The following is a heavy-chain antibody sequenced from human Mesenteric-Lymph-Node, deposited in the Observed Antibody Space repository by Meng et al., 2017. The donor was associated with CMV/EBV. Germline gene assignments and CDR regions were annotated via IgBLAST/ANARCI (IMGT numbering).Heavy chain of an antibody. CDR2: ISSSGSTI. J-gene: IGHJ6*02. CDR3: ARRGSGGRAMDV. CDR1: GFTFSNFW. V-gene: IGHV3-11*01. Sequence: GESLKISCAASGFTFSNFWMSWVRQAPGKGLEWVSYISSSGSTIYYADSVKGRFTISRDNAKNSLYLQMNSLRAEDTAVYYCARRGSGGRAMDVWGQGTTVTVSS. D-gene: IGHD2-15*01.